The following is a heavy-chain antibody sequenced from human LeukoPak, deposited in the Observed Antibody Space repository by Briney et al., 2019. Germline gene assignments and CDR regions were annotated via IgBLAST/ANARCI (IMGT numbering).Heavy chain of an antibody. J-gene: IGHJ6*03. Sequence: SETLSHTCTVSGGSINSYYWSWIRQPAGKGLEWIGRIYTSGSTNYNPSLKSRVTMSVDTSKNQFSLKLSSVTAADTAVYYCARDMTYIAAAGFYYYYYMDVWGKGTTVTVSS. D-gene: IGHD6-13*01. CDR2: IYTSGST. CDR1: GGSINSYY. V-gene: IGHV4-4*07. CDR3: ARDMTYIAAAGFYYYYYMDV.